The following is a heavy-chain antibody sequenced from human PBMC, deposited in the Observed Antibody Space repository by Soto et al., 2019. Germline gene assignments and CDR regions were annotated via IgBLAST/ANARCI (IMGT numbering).Heavy chain of an antibody. Sequence: ASVKVSCKASGYTFTSYGISWVRQAPGQGLEWMGWISAYNGNTNYAQRLQGRVTMTTDTSTSTAYMELRSLRSDDTAVYYCAGYYYDSSGYYGLHYWGQGTLVTVSS. V-gene: IGHV1-18*01. CDR1: GYTFTSYG. CDR2: ISAYNGNT. D-gene: IGHD3-22*01. J-gene: IGHJ4*02. CDR3: AGYYYDSSGYYGLHY.